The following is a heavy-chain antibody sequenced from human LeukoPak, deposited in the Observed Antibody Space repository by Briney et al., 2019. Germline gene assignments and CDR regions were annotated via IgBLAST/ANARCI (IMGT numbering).Heavy chain of an antibody. CDR1: GLIFDDYA. D-gene: IGHD3-10*01. V-gene: IGHV3-9*01. Sequence: QAGGSLRLSCAASGLIFDDYAIHWVRQAPGKGLESVSGISWNSGSIGYADSVKGRFTISRDNARNSLYLQMNSLRPEDTAFYYCAKDMGPGDYGSGLFDYWGQGTLVTVSS. CDR2: ISWNSGSI. J-gene: IGHJ4*02. CDR3: AKDMGPGDYGSGLFDY.